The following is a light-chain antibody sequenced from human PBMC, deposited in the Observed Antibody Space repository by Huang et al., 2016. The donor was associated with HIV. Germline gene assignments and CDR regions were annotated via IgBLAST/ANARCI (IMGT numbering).Light chain of an antibody. CDR3: QQRSNWS. V-gene: IGKV3-11*01. J-gene: IGKJ1*01. Sequence: EIVLTQSPATLSLSPGERATLSCRASQSVSSDLAWYPQKPGQAPRLLIYDASNRATVIPARFSGSGSGTDFTLTISSLEPEDFAVYYCQQRSNWSFGQGTKVEIK. CDR1: QSVSSD. CDR2: DAS.